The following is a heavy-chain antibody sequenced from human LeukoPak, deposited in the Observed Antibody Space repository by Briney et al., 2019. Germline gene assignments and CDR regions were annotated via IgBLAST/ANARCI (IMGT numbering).Heavy chain of an antibody. CDR2: IYDRGPA. Sequence: TLSLTCTVSGYAITSGGFSWNWIRQPPGKGLEWIGCIYDRGPAYYNPSLKSRFTISVDRPKNQFFLNVTSLTAADTAVYYCARSRQASGLFNSWGQGALVVVSS. V-gene: IGHV4-30-2*01. D-gene: IGHD3-10*01. CDR3: ARSRQASGLFNS. CDR1: GYAITSGGFS. J-gene: IGHJ5*01.